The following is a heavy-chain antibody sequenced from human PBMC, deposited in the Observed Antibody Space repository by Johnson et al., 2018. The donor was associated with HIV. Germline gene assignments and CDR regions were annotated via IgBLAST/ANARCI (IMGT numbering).Heavy chain of an antibody. V-gene: IGHV3-7*01. CDR2: IKQDGINK. J-gene: IGHJ3*02. Sequence: VQLVESGGGVVQPGRSLRLSCAASGFTFSSYWMSWVRQPPGKGLEWVANIKQDGINKYYADSVKGRFTISRDNSKNTLYLQMNSLRAEDTAVYYCVKDLWGGSYLDVFDIWGQGTMVTVSS. D-gene: IGHD1-26*01. CDR3: VKDLWGGSYLDVFDI. CDR1: GFTFSSYW.